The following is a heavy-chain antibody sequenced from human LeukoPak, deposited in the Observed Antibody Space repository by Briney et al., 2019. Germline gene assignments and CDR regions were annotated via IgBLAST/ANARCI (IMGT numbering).Heavy chain of an antibody. CDR1: ELTFHGYW. Sequence: GGSLRLSCAASELTFHGYWMNWVRQAPGKGREWVGNIRQDGGLTHYSDSVKGRFTISRDNAKSSLYLQMNSLRREDTAVYYCARDGHSSGSFDYWGQGTLVTVSS. CDR2: IRQDGGLT. D-gene: IGHD3-10*01. V-gene: IGHV3-7*01. CDR3: ARDGHSSGSFDY. J-gene: IGHJ4*02.